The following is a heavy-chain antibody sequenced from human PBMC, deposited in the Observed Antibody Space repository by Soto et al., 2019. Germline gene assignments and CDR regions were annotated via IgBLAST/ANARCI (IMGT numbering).Heavy chain of an antibody. J-gene: IGHJ5*02. V-gene: IGHV4-30-2*06. Sequence: TLSLTCEVSGVSISSGGYSWSWIRQSPGKGLEWMGYIFHSGTTDYNPSLKSRLTISVDRSKNQFPLRLRSVTAADTALYYCARAGGSGPLDDWFDPWGQGTLV. CDR2: IFHSGTT. D-gene: IGHD3-10*01. CDR1: GVSISSGGYS. CDR3: ARAGGSGPLDDWFDP.